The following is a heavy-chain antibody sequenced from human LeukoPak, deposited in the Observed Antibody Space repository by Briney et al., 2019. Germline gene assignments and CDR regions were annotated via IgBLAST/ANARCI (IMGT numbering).Heavy chain of an antibody. CDR1: GYTFTSYD. D-gene: IGHD3-3*01. Sequence: ASVKVSCKASGYTFTSYDINWVRHATGQGLEWMGWMNPNSGTTGYAQKFQGRVTMTRNTSISTAYMDLSSLRSEDTAVYYCARVHSYYDFWSGYFTSNWFDPWGQGTLVTVSS. J-gene: IGHJ5*02. CDR3: ARVHSYYDFWSGYFTSNWFDP. CDR2: MNPNSGTT. V-gene: IGHV1-8*01.